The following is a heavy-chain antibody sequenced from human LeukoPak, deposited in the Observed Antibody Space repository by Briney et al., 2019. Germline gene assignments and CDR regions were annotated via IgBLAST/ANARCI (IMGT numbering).Heavy chain of an antibody. D-gene: IGHD4-17*01. CDR1: GGSISSYY. Sequence: SETLSLTCTVSGGSISSYYWSWIRQPAGKGLGWIGRIYTSGSTNYNPSLKSRVTMSVDTSKNQFSLKLSSVTAADTAVYYCARDGAKYGDYHTGWFDPWGQGTLVTVSS. J-gene: IGHJ5*02. CDR2: IYTSGST. CDR3: ARDGAKYGDYHTGWFDP. V-gene: IGHV4-4*07.